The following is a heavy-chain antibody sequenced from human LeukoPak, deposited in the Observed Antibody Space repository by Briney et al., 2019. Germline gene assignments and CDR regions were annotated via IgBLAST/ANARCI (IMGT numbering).Heavy chain of an antibody. V-gene: IGHV1-18*01. Sequence: ASVKVSCKASGYTFTSYAMHWVRQAPGQGLEWMGWISAYNGNTNYAQKLQGRVTMTTDTSTSTAYMGPRSLRSDDTAVYYCARELYSSGWLTDYWGQGTLVTVSS. CDR3: ARELYSSGWLTDY. J-gene: IGHJ4*02. CDR2: ISAYNGNT. D-gene: IGHD6-19*01. CDR1: GYTFTSYA.